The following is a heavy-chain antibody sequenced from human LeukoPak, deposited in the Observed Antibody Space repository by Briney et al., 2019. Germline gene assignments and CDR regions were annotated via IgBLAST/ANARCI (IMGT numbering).Heavy chain of an antibody. CDR3: ARDKYYYDSSGYYYYYYYMDV. CDR1: GFTFSDYY. D-gene: IGHD3-22*01. CDR2: ISSSGSTI. J-gene: IGHJ6*03. Sequence: GGSLRLSCAASGFTFSDYYMSWIRQAPGKGLEWVSYISSSGSTIYYGDSVKGRFTISRDNAKNSLYLQMNSLRAEDTAVYYCARDKYYYDSSGYYYYYYYMDVWGKGTTVTVSS. V-gene: IGHV3-11*01.